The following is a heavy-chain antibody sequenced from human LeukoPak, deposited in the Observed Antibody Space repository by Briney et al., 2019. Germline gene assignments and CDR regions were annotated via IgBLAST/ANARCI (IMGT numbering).Heavy chain of an antibody. CDR1: GFPFSSYW. CDR3: SRSQFDC. D-gene: IGHD2-21*01. Sequence: PGGSLRLSCATSGFPFSSYWMLWVRQAPGKGLVWVSRINGDGTVTTYADSVEGRFTISRDNTKNILYLQMNNLRAEDTATYYCSRSQFDCWGQGVLVTVSS. CDR2: INGDGTVT. J-gene: IGHJ4*02. V-gene: IGHV3-74*03.